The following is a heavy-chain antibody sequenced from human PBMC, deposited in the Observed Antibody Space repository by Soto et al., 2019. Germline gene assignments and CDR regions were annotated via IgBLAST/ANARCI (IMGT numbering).Heavy chain of an antibody. CDR1: GFSVRTIY. CDR3: ARAGVTPDFFDY. V-gene: IGHV3-53*01. CDR2: FESGGSI. D-gene: IGHD2-21*02. Sequence: GGSLRLSCAASGFSVRTIYMSWVRQAPGKGLEWVSVFESGGSIYYADSVKGRFIISRDYAKNTVYLQMNSLTVEDTAVYYCARAGVTPDFFDYWGQGTLVTVSS. J-gene: IGHJ4*02.